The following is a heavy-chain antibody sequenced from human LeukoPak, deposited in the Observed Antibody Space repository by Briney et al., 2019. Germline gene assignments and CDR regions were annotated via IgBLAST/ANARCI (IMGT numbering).Heavy chain of an antibody. CDR3: AKTPWELQDYFDY. D-gene: IGHD1-26*01. V-gene: IGHV3-23*01. Sequence: GGSLRLSCAASGFTFRSYAMSWVRQAPGKGLEWVSAISSSGGNTYYADSVKGRFTISRDNSKNTLFLQMNSLRAEDTAVYYCAKTPWELQDYFDYWGQGTLVTVSS. CDR1: GFTFRSYA. J-gene: IGHJ4*02. CDR2: ISSSGGNT.